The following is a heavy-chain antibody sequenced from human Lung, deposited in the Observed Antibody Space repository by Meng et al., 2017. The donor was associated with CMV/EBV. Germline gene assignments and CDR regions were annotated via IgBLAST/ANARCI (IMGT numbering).Heavy chain of an antibody. CDR2: ISAYNGNT. D-gene: IGHD2-2*02. CDR1: GYTFTSNG. J-gene: IGHJ6*02. CDR3: AREGYCSSTSCYTTRYYYYYGMDV. Sequence: SXXVSXXASGYTFTSNGISWLRQAPGQGLEWMGWISAYNGNTNYAQKIQGRVTMTTDTSTSTAYMELRSLRSDDTAVYYCAREGYCSSTSCYTTRYYYYYGMDVWXQGTXVTVSS. V-gene: IGHV1-18*01.